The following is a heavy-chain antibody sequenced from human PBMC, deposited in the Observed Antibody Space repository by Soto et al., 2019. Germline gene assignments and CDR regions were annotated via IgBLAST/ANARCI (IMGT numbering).Heavy chain of an antibody. CDR2: IYYSGST. CDR1: GGSISSSSYY. Sequence: QLQLQESGPGLVKPSETLSLTCTVSGGSISSSSYYWGWIRQPPGKGLEWIGSIYYSGSTYYNPSLKSRVTISVDTSKNQFSLKLSSVTAADTAVYYCARSWIVVVVAATSAWFDPWGQGTLVTVSS. V-gene: IGHV4-39*01. J-gene: IGHJ5*02. D-gene: IGHD2-15*01. CDR3: ARSWIVVVVAATSAWFDP.